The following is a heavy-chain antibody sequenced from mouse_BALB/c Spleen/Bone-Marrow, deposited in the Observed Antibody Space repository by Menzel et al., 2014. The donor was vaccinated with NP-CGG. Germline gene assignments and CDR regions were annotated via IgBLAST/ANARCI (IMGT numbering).Heavy chain of an antibody. J-gene: IGHJ1*01. Sequence: EVKLMESGGGLVQPGGSLKLPCAASGFDFSRYWMTWVRQAPRKGLEWIGEINPDSSTINYTPSLKEKFIISRDNAKNTLYLQMSKVRSEDTAFYYWARPGYYGCQDGGGAGTRVTVT. V-gene: IGHV4-1*02. CDR1: GFDFSRYW. D-gene: IGHD1-2*01. CDR2: INPDSSTI. CDR3: ARPGYYGCQDG.